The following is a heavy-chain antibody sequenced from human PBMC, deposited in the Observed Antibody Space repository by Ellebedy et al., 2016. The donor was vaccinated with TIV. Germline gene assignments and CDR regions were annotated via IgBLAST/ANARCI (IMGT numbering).Heavy chain of an antibody. J-gene: IGHJ5*02. Sequence: GSLRLSCTVSGDSMSRSSYYWGWIRQPPGKGLEWIGSIYYSGSTYYNPSLKSRVTISVDTSKSQFSLKLTSVTAADTAVYYCARWFGELLYVRWFDPWGQGTLVTVSS. CDR2: IYYSGST. CDR3: ARWFGELLYVRWFDP. V-gene: IGHV4-39*01. D-gene: IGHD3-10*01. CDR1: GDSMSRSSYY.